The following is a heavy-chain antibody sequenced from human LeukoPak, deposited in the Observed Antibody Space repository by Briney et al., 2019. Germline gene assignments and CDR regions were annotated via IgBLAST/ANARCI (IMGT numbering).Heavy chain of an antibody. CDR1: GFTFSDYY. CDR3: ARAYGQVYFDN. Sequence: KPGGSLRLSCAASGFTFSDYYMSWISQAPGKGLEWVSYISTGSSYTNYADSVKGRFTISRDNAKNSLSLQMNSLRAEDTAIYYCARAYGQVYFDNWGQGTLVTVSS. J-gene: IGHJ4*02. D-gene: IGHD3-10*01. CDR2: ISTGSSYT. V-gene: IGHV3-11*06.